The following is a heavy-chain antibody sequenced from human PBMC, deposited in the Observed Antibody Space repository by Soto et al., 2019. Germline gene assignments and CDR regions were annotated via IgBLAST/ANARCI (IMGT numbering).Heavy chain of an antibody. CDR2: ISYDGTNK. D-gene: IGHD2-2*01. Sequence: PGGSLRLSCAASGFTFSRYAMHWVRQAPGKGLEWVAVISYDGTNKYYADSVKGRFTISRDNPKNTLYLQMNSLRAEDTAMYYCARERVVPDAGPPGLLVWGHGTLVTVSS. CDR1: GFTFSRYA. V-gene: IGHV3-30-3*01. J-gene: IGHJ4*01. CDR3: ARERVVPDAGPPGLLV.